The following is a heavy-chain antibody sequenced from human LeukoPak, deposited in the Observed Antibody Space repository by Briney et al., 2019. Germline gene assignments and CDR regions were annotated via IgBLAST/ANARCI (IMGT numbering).Heavy chain of an antibody. Sequence: PGGSLRLSCAASGFTFSSYGMHWVRQAPGKGLEWVAVISYDGSNKYYADSVKGRLTISRDNSKNTLYLQMNSLRAEDTAVYYCANYDILTGYDYWGQGTLVTVSS. CDR2: ISYDGSNK. J-gene: IGHJ4*02. CDR1: GFTFSSYG. D-gene: IGHD3-9*01. CDR3: ANYDILTGYDY. V-gene: IGHV3-30*18.